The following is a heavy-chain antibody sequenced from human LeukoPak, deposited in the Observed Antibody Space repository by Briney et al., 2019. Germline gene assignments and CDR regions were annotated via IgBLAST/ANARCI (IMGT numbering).Heavy chain of an antibody. CDR2: ISGSGGST. J-gene: IGHJ4*02. CDR3: AKEPVVPAAIPCYFDY. Sequence: GGSLRLSCAASGFTFSSYAMSWVRQAPGKGLEWVSAISGSGGSTYYADSVKGRFTISRDNSKNTLYLQMNSLRAEDTAVYYCAKEPVVPAAIPCYFDYWGQGTLVTVSS. V-gene: IGHV3-23*01. CDR1: GFTFSSYA. D-gene: IGHD2-2*02.